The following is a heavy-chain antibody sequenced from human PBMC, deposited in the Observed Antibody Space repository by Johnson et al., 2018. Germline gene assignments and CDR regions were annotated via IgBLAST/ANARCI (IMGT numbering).Heavy chain of an antibody. CDR2: IYRDDAT. D-gene: IGHD4-17*01. J-gene: IGHJ3*02. CDR3: AIMGHYGDNGFDI. Sequence: VQLQESGGGLVQPGGSLRLPCATSGFPFRTKYMSWVRQAPGKGLEWISVIYRDDATYYADSVRGRFTISRDNSKDTLLLQMNSLRTEDTAVYYCAIMGHYGDNGFDIWGQGTMVTVSS. V-gene: IGHV3-66*02. CDR1: GFPFRTKY.